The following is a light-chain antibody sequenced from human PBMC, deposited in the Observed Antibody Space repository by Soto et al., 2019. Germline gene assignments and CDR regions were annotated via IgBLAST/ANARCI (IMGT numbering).Light chain of an antibody. CDR1: QSVSTN. J-gene: IGKJ4*01. CDR2: GAS. Sequence: EIVMTKSPATLSVSPGERATISCRAGQSVSTNLAWYQQKPGQAPRLLIYGASSRATGIPDRFSGSGSGTDFTLTISRLEPEDFAVYYCQQYGSSPLTFGGGTKVDIK. V-gene: IGKV3-20*01. CDR3: QQYGSSPLT.